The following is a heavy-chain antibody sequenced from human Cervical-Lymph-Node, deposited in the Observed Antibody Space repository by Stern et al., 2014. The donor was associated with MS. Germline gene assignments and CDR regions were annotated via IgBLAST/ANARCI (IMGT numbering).Heavy chain of an antibody. V-gene: IGHV1-24*01. D-gene: IGHD3-22*01. CDR1: GYTLTELS. CDR3: ATHYYDSAL. Sequence: QVQLVVFGAEVKNPGASGKVSSKVSGYTLTELSMPWVRKSPGKGLEGMGGFDPEDGATLYAQKFPGRATIPTDTSTATSHMERSSLRSEDTAVYYCATHYYDSALWGQGTLVTVSS. CDR2: FDPEDGAT. J-gene: IGHJ4*02.